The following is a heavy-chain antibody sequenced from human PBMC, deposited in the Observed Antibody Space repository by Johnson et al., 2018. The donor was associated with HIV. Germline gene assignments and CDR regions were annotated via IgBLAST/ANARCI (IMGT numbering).Heavy chain of an antibody. Sequence: VQLVESGGGVVQPGRSLRLSCTASGFTFSSYDMHWVRQATGKGLEWVSAIGTAGDTYYPGSVKGRFTISRYNSKNSLYLQMNSLRAEDTAVYYCAREEGDYGDSITDDVFDFWGQGTVVTVSS. V-gene: IGHV3-13*01. CDR3: AREEGDYGDSITDDVFDF. CDR2: IGTAGDT. CDR1: GFTFSSYD. D-gene: IGHD4-17*01. J-gene: IGHJ3*01.